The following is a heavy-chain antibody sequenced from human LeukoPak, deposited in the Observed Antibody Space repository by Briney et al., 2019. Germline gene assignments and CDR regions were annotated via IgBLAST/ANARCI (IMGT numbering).Heavy chain of an antibody. CDR2: INHSGST. V-gene: IGHV4-34*01. J-gene: IGHJ6*03. CDR1: GGSFSGYY. CDR3: ARGGRDDYNYSHYYYYMDV. D-gene: IGHD5-24*01. Sequence: PSETLSLTCAVYGGSFSGYYWSWIRQPPGKGLEWIGEINHSGSTEYNPSLKSRVTISVDTSKNQFSLNLSSVTAADTAVYYCARGGRDDYNYSHYYYYMDVWGKGTTVTVSS.